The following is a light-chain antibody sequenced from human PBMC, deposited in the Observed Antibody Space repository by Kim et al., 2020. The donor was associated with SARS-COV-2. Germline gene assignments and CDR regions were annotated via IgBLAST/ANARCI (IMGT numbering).Light chain of an antibody. V-gene: IGKV1-27*01. J-gene: IGKJ4*01. CDR2: AAS. Sequence: SVGDRVTLTARASQGISNYLAWYQQKPGRVPKLLIYAASTLQSGVPSRFSGSGSGTDFTLTISSLQPEDVATYYCQKYNSAPPLTFGGGTKVDIK. CDR1: QGISNY. CDR3: QKYNSAPPLT.